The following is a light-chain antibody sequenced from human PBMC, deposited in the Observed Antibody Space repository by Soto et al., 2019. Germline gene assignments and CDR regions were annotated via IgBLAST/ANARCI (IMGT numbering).Light chain of an antibody. CDR2: DVN. Sequence: HSALTQPPSASGSPGQSVTISCIGTSSDVGGYIFVSWYQQHPGKVPKLIIYDVNKRPSGVPDRFSGSKYGNTASLTVSGLQAEDEGDYYCVSFAGGTYVFGTGTKVTVL. CDR3: VSFAGGTYV. CDR1: SSDVGGYIF. V-gene: IGLV2-8*01. J-gene: IGLJ1*01.